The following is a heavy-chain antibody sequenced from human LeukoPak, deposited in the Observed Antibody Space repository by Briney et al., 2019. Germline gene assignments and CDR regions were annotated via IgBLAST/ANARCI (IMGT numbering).Heavy chain of an antibody. CDR3: ARGRGSGRAFDY. CDR1: GGSFSGYY. D-gene: IGHD1-26*01. CDR2: INHSGST. V-gene: IGHV4-34*01. J-gene: IGHJ4*02. Sequence: PSETLSLTCAVYGGSFSGYYWSWIRQPPGKGLEWIGEINHSGSTNYNPPLKSRVTISVDTSKNQFSLKLSSVTAADTAVYYCARGRGSGRAFDYWGQGTLVTVSS.